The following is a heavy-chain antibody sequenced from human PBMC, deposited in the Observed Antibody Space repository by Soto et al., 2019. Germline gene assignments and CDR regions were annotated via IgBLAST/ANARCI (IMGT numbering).Heavy chain of an antibody. CDR1: GVTFSNYA. Sequence: GGSLRLSCAASGVTFSNYAMTWVRQGPGKGLEWVSAISGSGGSAYYADSVKGRFTISRDNSKNTLYLQMNSLRADDSGVYYCAKDPYSGVLVPVAIGFDPWGPGTLVTVSS. J-gene: IGHJ5*02. D-gene: IGHD2-2*01. CDR3: AKDPYSGVLVPVAIGFDP. CDR2: ISGSGGSA. V-gene: IGHV3-23*01.